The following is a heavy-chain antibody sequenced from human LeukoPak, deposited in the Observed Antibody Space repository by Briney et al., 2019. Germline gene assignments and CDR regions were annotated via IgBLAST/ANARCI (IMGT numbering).Heavy chain of an antibody. J-gene: IGHJ4*02. CDR3: ARKYSSSWYSRLNLSPYFDY. CDR2: IYHSGST. D-gene: IGHD6-13*01. CDR1: GGSISSSNW. V-gene: IGHV4-4*02. Sequence: SETLSLTCAVSGGSISSSNWWSWVRQPPGKGLEWIGEIYHSGSTNYNPSLKSRVTISVDKSKNQFSLKLSPVTAADTAVYYCARKYSSSWYSRLNLSPYFDYWGQGTLVTVSS.